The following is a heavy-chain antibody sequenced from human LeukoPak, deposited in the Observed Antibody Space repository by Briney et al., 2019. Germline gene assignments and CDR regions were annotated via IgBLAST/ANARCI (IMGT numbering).Heavy chain of an antibody. Sequence: PVASVKVSCKASGYTFTSYGISWVRQAPGQGLEWMGWISAYNGNTNYAQKLQGRVTMTTDTSTSTAYMELRSLRSDDTAVYYCARDRGIPPDYGGSDYWGQGTLVTVPS. CDR2: ISAYNGNT. D-gene: IGHD4-23*01. CDR1: GYTFTSYG. CDR3: ARDRGIPPDYGGSDY. V-gene: IGHV1-18*01. J-gene: IGHJ4*02.